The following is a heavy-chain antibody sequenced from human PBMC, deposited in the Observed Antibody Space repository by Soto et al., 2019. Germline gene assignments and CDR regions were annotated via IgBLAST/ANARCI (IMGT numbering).Heavy chain of an antibody. D-gene: IGHD6-13*01. J-gene: IGHJ6*02. V-gene: IGHV1-18*01. CDR3: ARLAPIAAADGMDV. Sequence: ASVKVSCKASGYTFTSYGISWVRQAPGQGLEWMGWISAYNGNTNYAQKLQGRVTMTTDTSKNQFSLKLSSVTAADTAVYYCARLAPIAAADGMDVWGQGTTVTVSS. CDR1: GYTFTSYG. CDR2: ISAYNGNT.